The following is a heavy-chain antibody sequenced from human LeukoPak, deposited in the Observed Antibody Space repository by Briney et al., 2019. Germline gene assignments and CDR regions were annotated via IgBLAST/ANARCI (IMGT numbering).Heavy chain of an antibody. D-gene: IGHD6-19*01. Sequence: GGSLRLSCAASGFTFSNYAIHWVRQAPGKGLEWVAVISYDGSNKYYADSVKGRFTISRDNSKNTLYLQMNSLRADDTAVYYCASADSSGWYGDAFDIWGQGTMVTVSS. CDR2: ISYDGSNK. CDR1: GFTFSNYA. V-gene: IGHV3-30*04. CDR3: ASADSSGWYGDAFDI. J-gene: IGHJ3*02.